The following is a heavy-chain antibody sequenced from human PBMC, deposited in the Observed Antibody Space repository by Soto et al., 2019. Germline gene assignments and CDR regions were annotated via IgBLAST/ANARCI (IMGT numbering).Heavy chain of an antibody. CDR3: AKDAPGSGWLSDY. J-gene: IGHJ4*02. CDR2: IGGSGGDT. V-gene: IGHV3-23*01. CDR1: GFTFSIYA. Sequence: EVQLLESGGGLVHPGGSLRLSCAASGFTFSIYAMTWVRQAPGKGLEWVSTIGGSGGDTSYADFVRGQFTISRDNSRNTLYLQMNSRRAEDTAVYYCAKDAPGSGWLSDYWGQGTLVTVSS. D-gene: IGHD3-22*01.